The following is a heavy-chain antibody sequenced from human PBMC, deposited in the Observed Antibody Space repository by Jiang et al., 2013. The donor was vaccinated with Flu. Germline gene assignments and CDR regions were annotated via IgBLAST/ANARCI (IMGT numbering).Heavy chain of an antibody. V-gene: IGHV4-34*01. J-gene: IGHJ4*02. CDR2: INHSGST. CDR3: ARGSTFDYGSGSYLFDY. CDR1: GGSFSGYY. D-gene: IGHD3-10*01. Sequence: LKPSETLSLTCAVYGGSFSGYYWSWIRQPPGKGLEWIGEINHSGSTNYNPSLKSRVTISVDTSKNQFSLKLSSVTAADTAVYYCARGSTFDYGSGSYLFDYWGQGTLVTVSS.